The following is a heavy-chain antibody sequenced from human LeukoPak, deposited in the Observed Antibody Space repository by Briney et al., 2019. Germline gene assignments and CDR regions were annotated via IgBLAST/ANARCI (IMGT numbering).Heavy chain of an antibody. D-gene: IGHD3-10*01. V-gene: IGHV3-53*01. CDR1: GGSISSSSYY. J-gene: IGHJ6*03. CDR3: ARVVYGSGSYYKPSPYYYYYMDV. Sequence: ETLSLTCTVSGGSISSSSYYWGWVRQAPGKGLEWVSVIYSGGSTYYADSVKGRFTISRDNSKNTLYLQMNSLRAEDTAVYYCARVVYGSGSYYKPSPYYYYYMDVWGKGTTVTISS. CDR2: IYSGGST.